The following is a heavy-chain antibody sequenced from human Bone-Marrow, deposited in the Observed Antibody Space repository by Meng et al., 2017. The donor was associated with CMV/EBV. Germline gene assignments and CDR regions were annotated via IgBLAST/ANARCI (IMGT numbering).Heavy chain of an antibody. V-gene: IGHV4-59*01. CDR3: ARGLRPTIFGVVSLDP. CDR2: IYYGGSI. CDR1: GGSISGSY. Sequence: SETLSLTCTVSGGSISGSYWSWLRQPPGKGLEWIGYIYYGGSIDYNPSLKSRVTISVETSKKHFSLKLKSVTAADTAVYYCARGLRPTIFGVVSLDPWGQGTLVTVSS. J-gene: IGHJ5*02. D-gene: IGHD3-3*01.